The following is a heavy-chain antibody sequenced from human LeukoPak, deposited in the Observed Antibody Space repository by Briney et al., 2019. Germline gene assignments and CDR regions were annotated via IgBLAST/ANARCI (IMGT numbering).Heavy chain of an antibody. CDR1: GGSISSGGYY. Sequence: SETLSLTCTVSGGSISSGGYYWSWIRQPPGKGLEWIGYIYPSGSTYYNPSLKSRVTISVDRSKNQFSLKLSSVTAADTAVYYCARFATDYYDSSGYLNYWGQGTLVTVSS. CDR2: IYPSGST. V-gene: IGHV4-30-2*01. D-gene: IGHD3-22*01. CDR3: ARFATDYYDSSGYLNY. J-gene: IGHJ4*02.